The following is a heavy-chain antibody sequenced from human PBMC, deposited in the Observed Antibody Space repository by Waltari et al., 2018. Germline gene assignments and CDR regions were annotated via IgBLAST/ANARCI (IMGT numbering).Heavy chain of an antibody. J-gene: IGHJ4*02. CDR1: GFTFGDYP. Sequence: EVQLVESGGGLVQPGRSLRLSCTTSGFTFGDYPMSWVRQAPGKGLEWVGFIRREAYGGITEYAASVKDRFIISRDDSKNIAYLQMNSLKTEDTAVYYCTRGSYYYERRGYYTDYWGQGTLVTVSS. CDR2: IRREAYGGIT. V-gene: IGHV3-49*04. D-gene: IGHD3-22*01. CDR3: TRGSYYYERRGYYTDY.